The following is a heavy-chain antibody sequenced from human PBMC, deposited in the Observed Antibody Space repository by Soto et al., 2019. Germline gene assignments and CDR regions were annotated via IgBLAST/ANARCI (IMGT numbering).Heavy chain of an antibody. D-gene: IGHD3-22*01. CDR3: VRESYCDSSGYYSDAFHI. V-gene: IGHV4-31*03. J-gene: IGHJ3*02. CDR1: GGSISSAGIY. CDR2: IYYSGSI. Sequence: SETLSLTCTVPGGSISSAGIYWSWIRQHPGKGLEWTGYIYYSGSIHYNPSLKRRVHIPVDTSKNQFSLKLSSVTAADAAVYYCVRESYCDSSGYYSDAFHIWGQGRMV.